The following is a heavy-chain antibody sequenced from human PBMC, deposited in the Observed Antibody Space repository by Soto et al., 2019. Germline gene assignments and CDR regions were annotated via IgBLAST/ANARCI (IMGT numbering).Heavy chain of an antibody. CDR2: ISSSSSYI. Sequence: EVQLVESGGGLVKPGGSLRLSCAASGFTFSSYSMNWVRQAPGKGLEWVSSISSSSSYIYYADSVKGRFTISRDNAKNSLYLQMNSLRAEDTAVYYCARDLLYYYDSSGYGPPDYWGQGTLVTVYS. CDR1: GFTFSSYS. V-gene: IGHV3-21*01. J-gene: IGHJ4*02. D-gene: IGHD3-22*01. CDR3: ARDLLYYYDSSGYGPPDY.